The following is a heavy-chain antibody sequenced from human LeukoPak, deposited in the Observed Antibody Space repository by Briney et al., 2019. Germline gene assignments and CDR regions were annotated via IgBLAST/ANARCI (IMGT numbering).Heavy chain of an antibody. CDR2: IYPGDSDI. Sequence: GESLKISCKGAGYIFNNYWIGWVRQMPGKGLEWMGIIYPGDSDIRYSPSFQGQVTISADKSINTAYLQWSSLKASDTAMYYCARPSAVFYGSLGPFDIWGQGTMVTVSS. CDR3: ARPSAVFYGSLGPFDI. J-gene: IGHJ3*02. CDR1: GYIFNNYW. D-gene: IGHD3-10*01. V-gene: IGHV5-51*01.